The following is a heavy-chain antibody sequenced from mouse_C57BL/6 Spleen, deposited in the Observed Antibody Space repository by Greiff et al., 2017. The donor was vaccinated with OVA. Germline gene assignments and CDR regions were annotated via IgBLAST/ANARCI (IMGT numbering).Heavy chain of an antibody. Sequence: EVKLQQSGPELVKPGASVKISCKASGYTFTDYYMNWVKQSHGKSLEWIGDINPNNGGTSYNQKFKGKATLTVDKSSSTAYMELRSLTSEDSAVYYCARRRSYGSSWYFDVWGTGTTVTVSS. J-gene: IGHJ1*03. V-gene: IGHV1-26*01. CDR1: GYTFTDYY. D-gene: IGHD1-1*01. CDR3: ARRRSYGSSWYFDV. CDR2: INPNNGGT.